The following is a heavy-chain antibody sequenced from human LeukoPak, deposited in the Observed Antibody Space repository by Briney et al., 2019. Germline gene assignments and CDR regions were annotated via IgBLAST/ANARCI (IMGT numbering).Heavy chain of an antibody. CDR2: IITILGIA. Sequence: SVKVSCKASRGTFSSYTIRWVRQAPGQGLEWMGRIITILGIANYAQKFQGRVTITADKYTSTAYMELSRLRSEDTAVYYCASLGEIAGTAMAQSFDYWGQGTLVTVSS. D-gene: IGHD5-18*01. CDR3: ASLGEIAGTAMAQSFDY. J-gene: IGHJ4*02. CDR1: RGTFSSYT. V-gene: IGHV1-69*02.